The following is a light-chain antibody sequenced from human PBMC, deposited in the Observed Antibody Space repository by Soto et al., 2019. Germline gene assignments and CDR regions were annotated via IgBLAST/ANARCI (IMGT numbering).Light chain of an antibody. Sequence: EIVLTQSPATLSLSPGERATLSCRASQSISSYLAWYQQKPGQAPRLLIYDASNRATDIPARFSGSGSGTDFTLTISSLEPEDCAVYYSQQRSNWPPITFGQGTRLEIK. CDR3: QQRSNWPPIT. CDR2: DAS. V-gene: IGKV3-11*01. J-gene: IGKJ5*01. CDR1: QSISSY.